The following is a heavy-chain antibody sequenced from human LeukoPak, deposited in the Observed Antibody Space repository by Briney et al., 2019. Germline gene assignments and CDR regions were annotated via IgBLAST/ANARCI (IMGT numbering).Heavy chain of an antibody. CDR3: ARILGGWIGTTCYAVPPDY. CDR2: IWFDGSKT. V-gene: IGHV3-33*01. J-gene: IGHJ4*02. D-gene: IGHD2-2*01. CDR1: GYTFSSNG. Sequence: PGRSLRLSCAASGYTFSSNGMHWVRQAPGKGLEWVAVIWFDGSKTYYADSVKGRFTISRDNSENILYLQMNSLRAEDTALYFCARILGGWIGTTCYAVPPDYWGQGTQVTVSS.